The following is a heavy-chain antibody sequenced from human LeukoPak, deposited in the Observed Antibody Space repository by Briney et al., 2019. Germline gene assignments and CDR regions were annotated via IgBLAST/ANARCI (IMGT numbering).Heavy chain of an antibody. J-gene: IGHJ4*02. CDR1: GDSISSNSDY. Sequence: SETLSLTCTVSGDSISSNSDYWGWIRQPPGKGLEWIGSAYYRGSTDYNPSIKSRVTISVGTSKNQLSLRLDSVTAADTAVYYCARDRTKHTVTTHFDLWGQGSLVVVSS. CDR3: ARDRTKHTVTTHFDL. CDR2: AYYRGST. V-gene: IGHV4-39*07. D-gene: IGHD4-17*01.